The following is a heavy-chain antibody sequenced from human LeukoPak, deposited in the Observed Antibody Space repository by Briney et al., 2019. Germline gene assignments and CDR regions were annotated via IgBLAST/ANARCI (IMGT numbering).Heavy chain of an antibody. Sequence: GGSLRLSCAASGFIFSSYGMSWVRQAPGKGLEWVSAISGSGGDTYYADSVKGRFTISRDNSKNTLYLQMNSLRAEDTAVYYCAKDGGYCSSTSCPYYFDYWGQGTLVTVSS. CDR1: GFIFSSYG. CDR3: AKDGGYCSSTSCPYYFDY. V-gene: IGHV3-23*01. D-gene: IGHD2-2*01. J-gene: IGHJ4*02. CDR2: ISGSGGDT.